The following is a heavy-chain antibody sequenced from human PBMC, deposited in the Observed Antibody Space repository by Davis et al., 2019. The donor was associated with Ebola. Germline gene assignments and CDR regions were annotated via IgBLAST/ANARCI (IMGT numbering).Heavy chain of an antibody. CDR3: VRDPALVVTGGGWFFGL. V-gene: IGHV3-21*01. Sequence: GGSLRLSCAASGFTFSSYSMNWVRQAPGKGLVWVSFISSSSNYIYYADSVKGRFTVSRDNAKNSLYLQMNSLRAEDTAVYYCVRDPALVVTGGGWFFGLWGRGTLVTVSA. D-gene: IGHD2-21*02. CDR1: GFTFSSYS. J-gene: IGHJ2*01. CDR2: ISSSSNYI.